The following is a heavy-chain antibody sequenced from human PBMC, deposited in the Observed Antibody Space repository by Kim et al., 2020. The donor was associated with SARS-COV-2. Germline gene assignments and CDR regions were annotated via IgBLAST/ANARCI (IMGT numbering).Heavy chain of an antibody. J-gene: IGHJ5*01. CDR1: GGSFSGYH. CDR2: INQSGRA. V-gene: IGHV4-34*01. Sequence: SETLSLTCAVYGGSFSGYHWRWIRQTPGKGLEWIGEINQSGRAYYNPSLSSRLTISVDTSKNQFSLRLRSVTAADTSVYYCARGFTPDCSGDSCYVAWG. D-gene: IGHD2-15*01. CDR3: ARGFTPDCSGDSCYVA.